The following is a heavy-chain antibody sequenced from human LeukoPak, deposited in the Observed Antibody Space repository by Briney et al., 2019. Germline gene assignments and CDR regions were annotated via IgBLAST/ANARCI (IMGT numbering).Heavy chain of an antibody. D-gene: IGHD3-9*01. CDR2: ISGSGGST. Sequence: PGGSLRLSCAASGFTFSSYAMSWVRQAPGKGLEWVSAISGSGGSTYYADSVKGRFTISRDNSKNTLYLQMNSLRAEDTAVYYCAKASLGDILTGYYLVHDAFDIWGQGTMVTVSS. CDR1: GFTFSSYA. V-gene: IGHV3-23*01. CDR3: AKASLGDILTGYYLVHDAFDI. J-gene: IGHJ3*02.